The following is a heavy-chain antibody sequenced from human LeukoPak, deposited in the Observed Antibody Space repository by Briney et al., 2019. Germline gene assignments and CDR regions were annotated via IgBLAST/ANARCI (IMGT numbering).Heavy chain of an antibody. J-gene: IGHJ5*02. V-gene: IGHV4-30-4*01. CDR3: ARPYYYDSRIDP. Sequence: PSETLSLTCTVSGGSISSGDYYWRWIRQPPGKGLEWIAYMYYSGSTYYNPSLKSRVTMSAATSKNQLSLKLSSVTAADTAVYYCARPYYYDSRIDPWGQGILVTVSS. D-gene: IGHD3-22*01. CDR2: MYYSGST. CDR1: GGSISSGDYY.